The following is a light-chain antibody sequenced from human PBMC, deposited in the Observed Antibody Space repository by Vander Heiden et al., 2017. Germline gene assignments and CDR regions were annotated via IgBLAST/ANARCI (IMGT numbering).Light chain of an antibody. CDR1: SSDVGYYHY. Sequence: QSALTQPATVSGSPGRSITISCTGTSSDVGYYHYVSCYQQHPGKPPKLIICDVNNRPSGLSDRFSGSKSGNTASLIISGLQAEDEANYYCSSYTTSSTWVFGGGTQVNVI. CDR3: SSYTTSSTWV. J-gene: IGLJ3*02. V-gene: IGLV2-14*03. CDR2: DVN.